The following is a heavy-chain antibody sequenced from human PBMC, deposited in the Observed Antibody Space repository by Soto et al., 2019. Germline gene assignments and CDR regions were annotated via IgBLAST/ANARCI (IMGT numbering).Heavy chain of an antibody. J-gene: IGHJ4*02. D-gene: IGHD6-13*01. CDR1: GGSISSSSYY. V-gene: IGHV4-39*01. CDR3: ARTGQQLDVDY. CDR2: IYYSGST. Sequence: SETLSLTCTFSGGSISSSSYYWGWIRQPPGKGLEWIGSIYYSGSTYYNPSLKSRVTISVDTSKNQFSLKLSSVTAADTAVYYCARTGQQLDVDYWGQGTLVTVSS.